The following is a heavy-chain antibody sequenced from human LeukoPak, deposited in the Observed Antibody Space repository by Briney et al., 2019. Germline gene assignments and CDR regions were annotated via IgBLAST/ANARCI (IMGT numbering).Heavy chain of an antibody. Sequence: GGSLRLSCAASGFTFSSYAMSWVRQAPGKGLEWVSAISGSGGSTYYADSVKGRFTISRDNSKNTLYLQMNSLRAEDTAVYYCAKRQRFSVGVVAATPWYYYGMDVWGQGTTVTVSS. V-gene: IGHV3-23*01. CDR3: AKRQRFSVGVVAATPWYYYGMDV. CDR2: ISGSGGST. J-gene: IGHJ6*02. CDR1: GFTFSSYA. D-gene: IGHD2-15*01.